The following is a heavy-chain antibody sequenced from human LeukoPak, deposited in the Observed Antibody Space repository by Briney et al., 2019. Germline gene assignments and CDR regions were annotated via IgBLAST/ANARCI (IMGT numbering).Heavy chain of an antibody. Sequence: ASVKVSCKASGYTFTGYYMHWVRQAPGQGLEWMGIINPSGGSTSYAQKFQGRVTMTRDTSTSTVYMELSSLRSEDTAVYYCAREDLSDYYDSSGYWPLWGQGTLVTVSS. CDR2: INPSGGST. D-gene: IGHD3-22*01. V-gene: IGHV1-46*01. CDR1: GYTFTGYY. CDR3: AREDLSDYYDSSGYWPL. J-gene: IGHJ4*02.